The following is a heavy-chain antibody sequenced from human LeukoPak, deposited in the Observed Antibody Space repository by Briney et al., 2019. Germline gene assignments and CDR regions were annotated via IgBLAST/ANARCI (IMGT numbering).Heavy chain of an antibody. J-gene: IGHJ3*02. CDR3: TRATVAAPWAFDI. CDR2: IRSKAYGGTT. D-gene: IGHD6-19*01. V-gene: IGHV3-49*04. CDR1: GFTFGDYA. Sequence: QPGGSLRLSCTASGFTFGDYAMSWVRQAPGKGLEWVGFIRSKAYGGTTEYAASVKGRFTTSRDDSKSIAYLQMNSLKTEDTAVYYCTRATVAAPWAFDIWGQGTMVTVSS.